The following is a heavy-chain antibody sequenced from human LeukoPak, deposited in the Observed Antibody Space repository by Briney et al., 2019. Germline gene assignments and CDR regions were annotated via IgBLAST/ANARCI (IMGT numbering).Heavy chain of an antibody. Sequence: PSETLSLTCTVSGGSISSYYWSWIRQPPGKGLEWIGYIYYSGSTNYNPSLKSRVTISVDTSKNQFSLKLSSVTAADTAVYYCARAERWLQFDSWGQGTLVTVSS. V-gene: IGHV4-59*01. D-gene: IGHD5-24*01. J-gene: IGHJ4*02. CDR2: IYYSGST. CDR1: GGSISSYY. CDR3: ARAERWLQFDS.